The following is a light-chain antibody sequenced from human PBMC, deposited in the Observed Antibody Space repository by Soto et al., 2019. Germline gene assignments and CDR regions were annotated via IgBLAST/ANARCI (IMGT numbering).Light chain of an antibody. CDR3: CSYAGRYTYV. Sequence: QSVLTRPASVSGSPGQSITISCTGTSSDVGSYNLVSWYQQHPGKAPKLMIYEGSKRPSGVSNRFSGSKSGNTASLTISGLQAEDEADYYCCSYAGRYTYVFGSGTKVTVL. V-gene: IGLV2-23*01. CDR1: SSDVGSYNL. J-gene: IGLJ1*01. CDR2: EGS.